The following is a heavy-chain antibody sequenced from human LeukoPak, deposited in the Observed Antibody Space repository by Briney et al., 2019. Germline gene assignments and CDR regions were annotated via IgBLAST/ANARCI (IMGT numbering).Heavy chain of an antibody. CDR1: GFXFSSYG. D-gene: IGHD1-26*01. J-gene: IGHJ4*02. V-gene: IGHV3-30*03. Sequence: GRSLRLSCAASGFXFSSYGMHWVRQAPGKGQEWVAVISYDGSNKYYADSVKGRFTISRDNSKNTLYLQMNSLRAEDTAVYYCVFWGELHAYDYWGQGTLVTVSS. CDR2: ISYDGSNK. CDR3: VFWGELHAYDY.